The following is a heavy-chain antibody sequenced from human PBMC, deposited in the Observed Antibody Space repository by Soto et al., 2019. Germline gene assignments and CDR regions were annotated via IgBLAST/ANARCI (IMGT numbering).Heavy chain of an antibody. Sequence: SGPTLVNPTQTLTLTCTFSGFSLSTSDVGVGWIRQPPGKALEWLAIIYWDDDKRYSPSLKSRLTITKDTSKNQVVLIVTNMDPVDTATYYCAHSKYSRSSFDYWGQGTLVTVSS. CDR3: AHSKYSRSSFDY. J-gene: IGHJ4*02. CDR1: GFSLSTSDVG. CDR2: IYWDDDK. D-gene: IGHD6-6*01. V-gene: IGHV2-5*02.